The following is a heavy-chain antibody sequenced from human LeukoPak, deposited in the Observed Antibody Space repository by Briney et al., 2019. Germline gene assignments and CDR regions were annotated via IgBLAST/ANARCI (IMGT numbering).Heavy chain of an antibody. J-gene: IGHJ4*02. CDR3: ARVPGRPDIAAAGSFDY. CDR2: INPNSGGT. D-gene: IGHD6-13*01. V-gene: IGHV1-2*02. Sequence: XQXLXXXGXINPNSGGTNYSQKFQGRVTMTRHTSISTAYMELSRLRSDDTAVYYCARVPGRPDIAAAGSFDYWGQGTLVPVSS.